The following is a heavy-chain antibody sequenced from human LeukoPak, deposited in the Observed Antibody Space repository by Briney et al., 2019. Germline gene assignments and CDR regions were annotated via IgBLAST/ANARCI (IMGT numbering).Heavy chain of an antibody. V-gene: IGHV4-61*08. CDR3: ARGFYSPHY. Sequence: PSQTLFLTCTVSGHSISRGGYYWSWIRQPPGKGLEWIGYIYYSGRTYYNPSLKSRITISVDTSKNQFSLKLSSVTAADTAVYYCARGFYSPHYWGQGTLVTVSS. J-gene: IGHJ4*02. CDR2: IYYSGRT. D-gene: IGHD4-11*01. CDR1: GHSISRGGYY.